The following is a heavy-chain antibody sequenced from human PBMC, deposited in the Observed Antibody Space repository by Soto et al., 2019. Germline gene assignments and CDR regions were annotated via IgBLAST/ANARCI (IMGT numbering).Heavy chain of an antibody. CDR2: MSHDGTRT. J-gene: IGHJ6*02. Sequence: QVQLVDSGGGVVQPGRSLRLSCTTSGFLFNTYAMHWVRQAPGKGLEWVAVMSHDGTRTYYADSAKGRFTISRDNSKNTLYLQMNRVRSEDAAVYYCARPGSGYDVLTGQYFYYYHNMDVWGQGTTVTVSS. CDR1: GFLFNTYA. D-gene: IGHD3-9*01. V-gene: IGHV3-30-3*01. CDR3: ARPGSGYDVLTGQYFYYYHNMDV.